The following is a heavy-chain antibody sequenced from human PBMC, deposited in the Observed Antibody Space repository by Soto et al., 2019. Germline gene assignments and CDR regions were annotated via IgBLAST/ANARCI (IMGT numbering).Heavy chain of an antibody. CDR3: ATERGYYDILTGFNPGDAFDI. Sequence: SETLSLTCTVSGVSISSDGYYWSWICQHPGKGLEWIGYIYYSGSTYYNPSLKSRVTISVDTSKNQFSLKLSSVTAADTAVYYCATERGYYDILTGFNPGDAFDIWGQGTMVT. J-gene: IGHJ3*02. CDR1: GVSISSDGYY. CDR2: IYYSGST. V-gene: IGHV4-31*03. D-gene: IGHD3-9*01.